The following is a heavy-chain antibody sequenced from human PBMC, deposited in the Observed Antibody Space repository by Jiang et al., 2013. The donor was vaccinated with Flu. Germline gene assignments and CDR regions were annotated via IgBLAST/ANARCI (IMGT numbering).Heavy chain of an antibody. J-gene: IGHJ3*02. CDR1: GYTLTSYG. V-gene: IGHV1-18*01. CDR2: ISAYNGNT. Sequence: GAEVKKPRASVKVSCKASGYTLTSYGISWVRQAPGQGLEWMGWISAYNGNTNYAQKLQGRVTMTTDTSTSTAYMELRSLRSDDTAVYYCARGRRFTLFRITIRRGDAFDIWGQGTMVTVSS. CDR3: ARGRRFTLFRITIRRGDAFDI. D-gene: IGHD3-9*01.